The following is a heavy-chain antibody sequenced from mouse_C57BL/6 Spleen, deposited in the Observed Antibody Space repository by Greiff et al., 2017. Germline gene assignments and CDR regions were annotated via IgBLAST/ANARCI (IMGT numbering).Heavy chain of an antibody. CDR2: IDPANGNT. Sequence: VQLKQSVAELVRPGASVKLSCTASCFNIKHTYMHWVKQRPEQGLEWIGRIDPANGNTKYAPKFQGKATITADTSSNTAYLQLSSLTSEDTAIYYCARGWRAWFAYWGQGTLVTVSA. CDR3: ARGWRAWFAY. V-gene: IGHV14-3*01. CDR1: CFNIKHTY. J-gene: IGHJ3*01. D-gene: IGHD2-3*01.